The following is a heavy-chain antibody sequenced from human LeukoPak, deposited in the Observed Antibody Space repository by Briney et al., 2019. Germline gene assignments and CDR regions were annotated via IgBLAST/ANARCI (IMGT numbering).Heavy chain of an antibody. D-gene: IGHD6-13*01. V-gene: IGHV3-72*01. CDR1: GFTFSDHY. CDR2: TRNRANSYTT. CDR3: ARVYSSSWDGSYFDC. J-gene: IGHJ4*02. Sequence: GGSLRLSCAASGFTFSDHYMDWVRQAPGKGLEWVGRTRNRANSYTTEYAASVKGRFTISRDDSKNSLYLQMNSLKTEDRAVYYCARVYSSSWDGSYFDCWGQGTLVTVSS.